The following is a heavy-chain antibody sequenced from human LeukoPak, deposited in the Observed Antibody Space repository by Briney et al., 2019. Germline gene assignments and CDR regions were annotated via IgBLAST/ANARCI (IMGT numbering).Heavy chain of an antibody. D-gene: IGHD6-19*01. Sequence: SQTLSLTCAISGDSVSSNSATWNWIRQSPSRGLERLGRTYYRSKWFYDYALSVKSRITINRDTSKNQFSLQLNSVTPEDTAVYYCARDTVAGNYFDYWGQGTLVTVSS. CDR2: TYYRSKWFY. CDR3: ARDTVAGNYFDY. V-gene: IGHV6-1*01. CDR1: GDSVSSNSAT. J-gene: IGHJ4*02.